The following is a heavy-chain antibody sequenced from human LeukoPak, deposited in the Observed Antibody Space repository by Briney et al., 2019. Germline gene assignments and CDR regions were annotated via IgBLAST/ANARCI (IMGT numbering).Heavy chain of an antibody. CDR2: IYYGGST. V-gene: IGHV4-39*07. Sequence: SETLSLTCTVSGGSISSSSYYWGWIRQPPGTGLEWLGSIYYGGSTYYNPSLKSRVTISVDTSKNQFSLKLSSVTAADTAVYYCARDEANFYPTVGWFDPWGQGTLVTVSS. CDR3: ARDEANFYPTVGWFDP. CDR1: GGSISSSSYY. D-gene: IGHD2/OR15-2a*01. J-gene: IGHJ5*02.